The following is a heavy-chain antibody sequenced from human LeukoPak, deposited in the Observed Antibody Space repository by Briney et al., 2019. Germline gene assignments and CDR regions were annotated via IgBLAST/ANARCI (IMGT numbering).Heavy chain of an antibody. V-gene: IGHV4-59*01. D-gene: IGHD5-12*01. CDR1: GGSINNYY. CDR3: ARSIIVATIHFDY. J-gene: IGHJ4*02. Sequence: SETLSLTCTVSGGSINNYYWSWVRQPPGKGLEWIGYIYYSGSTNYNPSLKSRVTISVDTSKNQFSLKLSSVTAADTAVYYCARSIIVATIHFDYWGQGTLVTVSS. CDR2: IYYSGST.